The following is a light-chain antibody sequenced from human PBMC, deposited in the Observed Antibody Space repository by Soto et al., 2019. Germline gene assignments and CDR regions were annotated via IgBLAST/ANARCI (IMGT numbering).Light chain of an antibody. J-gene: IGKJ3*01. CDR3: QQRSNWPRLT. V-gene: IGKV3-11*01. Sequence: EIVLTQSPATLSLSPGERATLSCRASQSVSRYLAWYQQKPGQAPMLLIYDASNRATGIPARFSGSGSGTDFTLTISSREPEDFAVYYCQQRSNWPRLTLGPGTKVDI. CDR1: QSVSRY. CDR2: DAS.